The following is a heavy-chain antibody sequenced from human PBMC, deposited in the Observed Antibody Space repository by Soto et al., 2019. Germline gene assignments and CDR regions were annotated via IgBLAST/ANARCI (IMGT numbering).Heavy chain of an antibody. Sequence: SETLSLTCAVYGGSFSGYYWSWIRQPPGKGLEWIGEINHSGSTNYNPSLKSRVTISVDTSKNQFSLKLSSVTAADTAVYYCARGGGRLGYCSSTSCFTRWFDPWGQGTLVTSPQ. V-gene: IGHV4-34*01. CDR1: GGSFSGYY. D-gene: IGHD2-2*02. CDR3: ARGGGRLGYCSSTSCFTRWFDP. J-gene: IGHJ5*02. CDR2: INHSGST.